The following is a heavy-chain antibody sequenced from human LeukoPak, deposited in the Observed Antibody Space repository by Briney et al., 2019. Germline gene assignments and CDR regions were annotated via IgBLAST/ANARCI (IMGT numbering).Heavy chain of an antibody. Sequence: GRSLRLSCAASGFTFSSYGMHWVRQAPGKGLEWVAVISYDGSNKYYADSVKGRFTISRDNSKNTLYLQMNSLRAEDTAVYYCAKDGLKLLWFGDHSFDYWGQGTLVTVSS. V-gene: IGHV3-30*18. D-gene: IGHD3-10*01. CDR1: GFTFSSYG. CDR2: ISYDGSNK. J-gene: IGHJ4*02. CDR3: AKDGLKLLWFGDHSFDY.